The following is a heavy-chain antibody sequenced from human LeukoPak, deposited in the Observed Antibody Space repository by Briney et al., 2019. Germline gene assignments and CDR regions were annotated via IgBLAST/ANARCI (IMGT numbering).Heavy chain of an antibody. J-gene: IGHJ5*02. Sequence: GGSLRLSCVASGFTFNNYAMNWVRQAPGKGLEWVSSISGSGRRTYSADSVKGRFTISRDNAKNSLYLQMNSLRAEDTAVYYCARESGIAAALDLWGQGTLVTVSS. CDR3: ARESGIAAALDL. D-gene: IGHD6-13*01. CDR1: GFTFNNYA. CDR2: ISGSGRRT. V-gene: IGHV3-23*01.